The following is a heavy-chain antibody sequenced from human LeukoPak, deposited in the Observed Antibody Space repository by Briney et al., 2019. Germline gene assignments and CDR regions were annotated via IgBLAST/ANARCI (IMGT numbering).Heavy chain of an antibody. CDR3: ARDYGGSSPFDY. Sequence: GGSLRLSCAASGFTFSSYEVNWVRQAPGKGLEWVSYISSSGGTIYYADSVKGRFTISRDNAKNSLYLQMNSLRAEDTAVYYCARDYGGSSPFDYWGQGTLVTVSS. D-gene: IGHD4-23*01. CDR2: ISSSGGTI. J-gene: IGHJ4*02. V-gene: IGHV3-48*03. CDR1: GFTFSSYE.